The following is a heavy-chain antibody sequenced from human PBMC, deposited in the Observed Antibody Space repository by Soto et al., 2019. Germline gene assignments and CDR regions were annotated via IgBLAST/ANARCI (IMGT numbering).Heavy chain of an antibody. CDR2: IKSTVDGGTT. V-gene: IGHV3-15*01. CDR3: TVSRRAAPAYYYFYGMDV. Sequence: EVQLVESGGGLVKSGGSLRLSCAASGFTFNNAWMCWVRQAPGKGLEWVGRIKSTVDGGTTDYAAPVKGRFTISRDDSRNTLDLQMNSLKTEDTGVYYCTVSRRAAPAYYYFYGMDVWGQGATVTVSS. J-gene: IGHJ6*02. D-gene: IGHD6-6*01. CDR1: GFTFNNAW.